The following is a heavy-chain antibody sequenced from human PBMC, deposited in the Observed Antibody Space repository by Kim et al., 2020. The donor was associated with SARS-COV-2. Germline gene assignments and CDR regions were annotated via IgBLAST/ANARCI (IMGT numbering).Heavy chain of an antibody. Sequence: SETLSLTCTVSGGSISSSSYYWGWIRQPPGKGLEWIGSIYYSGSTYYNPSLKSRVTISVDTSKNQFSLKLSSETAADTAVYYCARDLKYYFDYWGQGTLVTVSS. CDR1: GGSISSSSYY. V-gene: IGHV4-39*01. CDR2: IYYSGST. J-gene: IGHJ4*02. CDR3: ARDLKYYFDY.